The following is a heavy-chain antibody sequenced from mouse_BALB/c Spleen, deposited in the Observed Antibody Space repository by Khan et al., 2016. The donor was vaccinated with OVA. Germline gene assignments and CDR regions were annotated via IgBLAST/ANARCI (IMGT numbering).Heavy chain of an antibody. V-gene: IGHV1S81*02. CDR1: GYTFTSYW. J-gene: IGHJ2*01. CDR3: ARIKKIVASSFEQ. CDR2: TNPTNGRT. Sequence: QVQLQQSGAELVKAGASVKMSCKASGYTFTSYWMHWVKQRLGQGLEWFAETNPTNGRTYYNEKFKSKATLTVDKSSSTAYMLLSGPTFEDSGVYYCARIKKIVASSFEQWGQGTTLTVSS. D-gene: IGHD1-1*01.